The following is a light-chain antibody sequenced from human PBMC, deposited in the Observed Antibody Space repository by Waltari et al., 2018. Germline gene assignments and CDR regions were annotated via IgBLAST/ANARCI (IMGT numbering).Light chain of an antibody. Sequence: DIQMTQSPSTLSASVGDRVTISCRAGQSISVYLNWDQQKHGEAPKLLIHGATTLENGVPTRFSGSGSGTDFTLTISTLQPEDFATYYCQQSFTTLWTFGQGTKLE. V-gene: IGKV1-39*01. CDR3: QQSFTTLWT. J-gene: IGKJ2*02. CDR2: GAT. CDR1: QSISVY.